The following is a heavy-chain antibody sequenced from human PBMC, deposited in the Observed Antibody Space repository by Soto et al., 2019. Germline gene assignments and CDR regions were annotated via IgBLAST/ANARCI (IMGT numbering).Heavy chain of an antibody. Sequence: ASVNGSCKASGYTFTGYYMHWVRQAPGQGLEWMGWINPNSGGTNYAQKFQGRVTMTRDTAISTAYMELSRLRSDDTAVYYCARDYHDSSGGYYFDYWGQGTMVTVSS. J-gene: IGHJ4*02. CDR2: INPNSGGT. V-gene: IGHV1-2*02. CDR1: GYTFTGYY. CDR3: ARDYHDSSGGYYFDY. D-gene: IGHD3-22*01.